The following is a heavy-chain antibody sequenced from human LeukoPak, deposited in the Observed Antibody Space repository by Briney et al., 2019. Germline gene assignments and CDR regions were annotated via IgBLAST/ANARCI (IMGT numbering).Heavy chain of an antibody. CDR3: AKEGIVVVPAAIRGAFDI. Sequence: PGGSLRLSCVAFGFTFSTCPMYWVRQAPGKGLELVSSINSNGGRTYYADSMKGRFTISRDNSKNTLYPQMDSLRAEDMAVYYCAKEGIVVVPAAIRGAFDIWGQGTMVTVSS. V-gene: IGHV3-64*02. J-gene: IGHJ3*02. D-gene: IGHD2-2*01. CDR1: GFTFSTCP. CDR2: INSNGGRT.